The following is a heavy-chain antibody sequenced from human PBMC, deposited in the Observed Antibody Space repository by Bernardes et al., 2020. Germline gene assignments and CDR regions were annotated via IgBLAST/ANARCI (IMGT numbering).Heavy chain of an antibody. Sequence: GESLKLSCKGSGYSFTNYWIGWVRQMPGTGLEWMGIIYPDDSDTRYSPSFQGQVTISADKSVSTAYLQWSSLKASDTAMYYCALSRNNAFDIWGQGTMVTVSS. CDR3: ALSRNNAFDI. CDR2: IYPDDSDT. J-gene: IGHJ3*02. CDR1: GYSFTNYW. V-gene: IGHV5-51*01.